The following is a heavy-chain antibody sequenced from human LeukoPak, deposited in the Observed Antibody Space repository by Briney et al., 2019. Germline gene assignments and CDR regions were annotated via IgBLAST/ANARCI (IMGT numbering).Heavy chain of an antibody. CDR3: AKEGGLGYCSTTGCAFAH. J-gene: IGHJ4*02. D-gene: IGHD2-2*01. Sequence: PGGSLRLSCAGSGFSVGDNYMTWVRQAPGKGPEWVSVTYSGGTTYYADSVEGRFTISRDSAKNTLYLQMNSLRTEDTAVYYCAKEGGLGYCSTTGCAFAHWGRGTLVTVTS. CDR2: TYSGGTT. V-gene: IGHV3-53*01. CDR1: GFSVGDNY.